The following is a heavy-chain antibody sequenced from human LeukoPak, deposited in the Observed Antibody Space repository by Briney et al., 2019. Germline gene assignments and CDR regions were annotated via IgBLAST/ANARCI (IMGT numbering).Heavy chain of an antibody. D-gene: IGHD3-10*01. CDR1: GFTVSSNY. J-gene: IGHJ4*02. CDR3: VRHAGRTGGQ. Sequence: GGSLRLSCAASGFTVSSNYMSWVRQAPGKGLEWVSLIYSGGTTYYADSVKGRFTISRDNAKNSLHLQMNSLRVEDTAVYHCVRHAGRTGGQWGQGTLIAVSS. CDR2: IYSGGTT. V-gene: IGHV3-53*01.